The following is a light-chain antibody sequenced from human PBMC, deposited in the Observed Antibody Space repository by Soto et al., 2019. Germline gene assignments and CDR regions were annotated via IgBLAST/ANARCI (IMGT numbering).Light chain of an antibody. J-gene: IGKJ5*01. CDR2: AAS. CDR1: QGISSY. V-gene: IGKV1-9*01. CDR3: QQLNSYPIT. Sequence: IQLTQSPSFLSASVGGRGTITCRASQGISSYLAWYQQKPGKAPKLLIYAASTLQSGVPSRFSGSGSGTEFTLTISSLQPEDFATYYCQQLNSYPITFGQGTRLEIK.